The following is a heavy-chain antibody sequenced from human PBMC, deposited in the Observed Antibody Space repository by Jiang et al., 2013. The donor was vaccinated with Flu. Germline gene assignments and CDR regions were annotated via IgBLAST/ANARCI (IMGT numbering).Heavy chain of an antibody. V-gene: IGHV3-74*01. J-gene: IGHJ6*02. Sequence: VQLVESGGGLVQPGGSLRLSCAASGFTFSSYWMHWVRQAPGKGLVWVSRINRDGSSTTYADSVKGRFTISRDNAKNTLYLQMNSLRADDTAVYYCGRGHDSGWWDYYGMDVWGQGATVIVSS. CDR1: GFTFSSYW. CDR2: INRDGSST. CDR3: GRGHDSGWWDYYGMDV. D-gene: IGHD6-19*01.